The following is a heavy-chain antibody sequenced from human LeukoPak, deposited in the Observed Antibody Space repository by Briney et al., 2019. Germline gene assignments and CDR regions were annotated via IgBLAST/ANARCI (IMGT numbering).Heavy chain of an antibody. CDR2: ISYDGSNK. D-gene: IGHD5-24*01. J-gene: IGHJ6*04. CDR3: ARSKEMATTYGLDV. Sequence: GGSLRLSCAASGFTFSSYGMHWVRQAPGKGLEWVAVISYDGSNKYYADSVKGRFTISRDNSKNTLYLQMNSLRAEDTAVYYCARSKEMATTYGLDVWGKGTTVTVSS. V-gene: IGHV3-30*19. CDR1: GFTFSSYG.